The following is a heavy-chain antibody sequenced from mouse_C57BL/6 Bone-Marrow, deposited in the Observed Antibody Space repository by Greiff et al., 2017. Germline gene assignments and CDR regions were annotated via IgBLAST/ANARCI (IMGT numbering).Heavy chain of an antibody. CDR1: GYTFTSYW. CDR3: ARGFYYCDN. V-gene: IGHV1-50*01. CDR2: IDPSDSYT. J-gene: IGHJ2*01. Sequence: QVQLQQPGAELVKPGASVKLSCKASGYTFTSYWMQWVKQRPGQGLEWIGEIDPSDSYTNYNQKFKGKATLTVDTYSSTAYMQLSSLTSEDSAVYDCARGFYYCDNWGQGNTHTVTS.